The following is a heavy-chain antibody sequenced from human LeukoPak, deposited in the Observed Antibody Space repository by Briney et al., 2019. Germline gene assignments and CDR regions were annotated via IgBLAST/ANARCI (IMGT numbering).Heavy chain of an antibody. J-gene: IGHJ4*02. D-gene: IGHD3-16*01. CDR3: AKDGGRIPRYFDY. CDR2: ISYYGSYK. CDR1: EFIFSNYW. Sequence: PGGSLRLSCAASEFIFSNYWMSWVRQAPGKGLEGVAVISYYGSYKYYADCVKGRFTISRDNSKNTLYLQMSSLRAEDTAVYYCAKDGGRIPRYFDYWGQGTLVTVSS. V-gene: IGHV3-30*18.